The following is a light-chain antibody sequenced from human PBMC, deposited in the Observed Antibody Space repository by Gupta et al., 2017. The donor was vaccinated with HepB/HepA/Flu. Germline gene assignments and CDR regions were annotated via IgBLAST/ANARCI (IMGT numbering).Light chain of an antibody. Sequence: SALPQPAPVSGSPGQSITISCTGSSSDVGAYNYVSWYPQHPGKSPTLIIYDVSNRPSGVSTCFSGSQSGSTGSLTISGLQVEDEAYYYCSSYAVSDYRLFGGGTKLTVL. J-gene: IGLJ2*01. V-gene: IGLV2-14*03. CDR1: SSDVGAYNY. CDR3: SSYAVSDYRL. CDR2: DVS.